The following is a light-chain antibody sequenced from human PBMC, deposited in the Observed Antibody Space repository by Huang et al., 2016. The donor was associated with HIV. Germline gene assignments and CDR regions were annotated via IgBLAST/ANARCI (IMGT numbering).Light chain of an antibody. CDR1: QSVNNNY. CDR3: QQFGSSPPYS. J-gene: IGKJ2*03. CDR2: RAS. V-gene: IGKV3-20*01. Sequence: EILLTQSPDTLSLSPGERATLSCRASQSVNNNYLAWYQQKPGQAPRLLIYRASTRAPGSPDRFSGSGSGTDFTLTISRLEPDDFAVYYCQQFGSSPPYSFGQGTKLEIK.